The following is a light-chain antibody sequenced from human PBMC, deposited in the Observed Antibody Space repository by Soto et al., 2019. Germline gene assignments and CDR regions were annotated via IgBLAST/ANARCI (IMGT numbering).Light chain of an antibody. V-gene: IGKV1-5*01. CDR2: DAS. CDR3: QQFNGYSTWT. CDR1: QSISIW. Sequence: DIQMTQSPSTLSASVGDRVTITCRASQSISIWLAWYQQKPGKAPKLLIFDASTLKSGVPSIFSGSGSGTEFTLTINGLQPDDFATYYCQQFNGYSTWTFGQGTKVEFK. J-gene: IGKJ1*01.